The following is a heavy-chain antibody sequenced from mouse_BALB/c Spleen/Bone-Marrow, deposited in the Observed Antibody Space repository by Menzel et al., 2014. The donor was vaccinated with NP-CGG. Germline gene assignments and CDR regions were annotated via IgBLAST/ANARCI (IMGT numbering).Heavy chain of an antibody. CDR1: GFTFSNYG. CDR2: ISGGGSYT. D-gene: IGHD2-4*01. V-gene: IGHV5-9-2*01. J-gene: IGHJ3*01. Sequence: EAKLQESGGGLVKSGGSLKLSCAASGFTFSNYGMSWVRQTPEKRLEWVATISGGGSYTFYSDSVKGRFTISRDNAKNNLYLQLSSLRSEDTALYYCARHAYYDQTEVSFVYWGQGTLVTVSA. CDR3: ARHAYYDQTEVSFVY.